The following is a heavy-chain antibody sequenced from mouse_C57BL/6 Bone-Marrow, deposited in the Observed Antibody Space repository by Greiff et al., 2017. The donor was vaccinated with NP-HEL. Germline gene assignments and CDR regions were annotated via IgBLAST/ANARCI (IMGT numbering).Heavy chain of an antibody. V-gene: IGHV5-12*01. Sequence: EVQGVESGGGLVQPGGSLKLSCAASGFTFSDYYMYWVRQTPEKRLEWVAYISNGGGSTYYPDPVKGRFTISRDNAKNTLYLQMSRLMSDSTAMDYCARLGYGGYYFDCWGQGTTLTVSS. J-gene: IGHJ2*01. CDR1: GFTFSDYY. D-gene: IGHD1-1*02. CDR2: ISNGGGST. CDR3: ARLGYGGYYFDC.